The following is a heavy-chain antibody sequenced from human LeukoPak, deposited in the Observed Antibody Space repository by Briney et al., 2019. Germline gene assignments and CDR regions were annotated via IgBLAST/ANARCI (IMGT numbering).Heavy chain of an antibody. Sequence: GGSLRLSCAASGFTFSSYAMSWVRQAPGKGLEWVSAISGSGGSTYYADSVKGRFTISRDNSKNTLYLQMNSLGAEDTAVYYCARQKYSGSSLDYWGQGTLVTVSS. V-gene: IGHV3-23*01. CDR1: GFTFSSYA. J-gene: IGHJ4*02. CDR3: ARQKYSGSSLDY. CDR2: ISGSGGST. D-gene: IGHD6-6*01.